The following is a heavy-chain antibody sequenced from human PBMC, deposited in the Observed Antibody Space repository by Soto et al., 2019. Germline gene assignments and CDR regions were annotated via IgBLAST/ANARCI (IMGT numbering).Heavy chain of an antibody. V-gene: IGHV3-33*01. CDR3: ARQGAVARLPDY. CDR2: IWYDGSNK. CDR1: GFTFSSYG. D-gene: IGHD6-19*01. J-gene: IGHJ4*02. Sequence: PGGSLRLSCAASGFTFSSYGMHWARQAPGKGLEWVAVIWYDGSNKYYADSVKGRFTISRDNSKNTLYLQMNSLRAEDTAVYYCARQGAVARLPDYWGQGTLVTVSS.